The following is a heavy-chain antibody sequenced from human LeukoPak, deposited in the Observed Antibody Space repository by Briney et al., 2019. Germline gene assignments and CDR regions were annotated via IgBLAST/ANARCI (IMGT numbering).Heavy chain of an antibody. CDR2: INHSGST. J-gene: IGHJ5*02. Sequence: PSETLSLTCAVYGGSFSGYYWSWIRQPPGKGLEWIGDINHSGSTNYNPSLKSRVTISVDTSKNQFSLKLTSETAADTALFYCARRPEDWFDPGRERIVVVASS. CDR1: GGSFSGYY. CDR3: ARRPEDWFDP. V-gene: IGHV4-34*01.